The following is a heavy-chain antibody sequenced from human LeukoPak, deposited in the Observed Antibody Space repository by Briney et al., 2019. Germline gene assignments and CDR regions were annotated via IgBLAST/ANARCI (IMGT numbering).Heavy chain of an antibody. D-gene: IGHD3-10*01. J-gene: IGHJ4*02. CDR1: GGSISGYY. Sequence: SETLSLTCTVSGGSISGYYWSWIRQPPGKGLEWIGYIYYSGSTNYNPSLKSRVTISVDTSKNQFSLKLSSVTAADTAVYYCARGEYTMAFDYWGQGTLVTVSS. V-gene: IGHV4-59*01. CDR2: IYYSGST. CDR3: ARGEYTMAFDY.